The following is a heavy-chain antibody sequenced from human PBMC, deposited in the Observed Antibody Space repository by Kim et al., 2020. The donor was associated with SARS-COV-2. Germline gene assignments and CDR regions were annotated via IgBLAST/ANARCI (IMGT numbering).Heavy chain of an antibody. D-gene: IGHD1-26*01. Sequence: GGSLRLSCAASGFTVSSNYMSWVRQAPGKGLEWVSVIYSGGSTYYSDSVKGRFTISRHNTTNTLYLQMISLRAADTAVYYCSSRRVGATVDYWGQGTLVT. V-gene: IGHV3-53*04. CDR2: IYSGGST. CDR1: GFTVSSNY. CDR3: SSRRVGATVDY. J-gene: IGHJ4*02.